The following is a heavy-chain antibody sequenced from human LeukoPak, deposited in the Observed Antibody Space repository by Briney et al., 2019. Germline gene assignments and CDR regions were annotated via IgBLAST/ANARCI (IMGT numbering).Heavy chain of an antibody. Sequence: PGGSLRPSCAASGFNFTNYNMNWVRQAPRKGLEWVSSIHSSSGSISYADSLKGRFTISRDNAKNSLYLQMNSLRAEDTAVYYCARDLAWDAFDIWGQGTMVTVSS. V-gene: IGHV3-21*01. J-gene: IGHJ3*02. CDR3: ARDLAWDAFDI. CDR2: IHSSSGSI. CDR1: GFNFTNYN.